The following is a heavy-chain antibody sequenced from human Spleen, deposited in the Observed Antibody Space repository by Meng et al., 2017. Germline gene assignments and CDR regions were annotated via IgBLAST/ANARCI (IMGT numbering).Heavy chain of an antibody. V-gene: IGHV4-34*01. Sequence: GQLQLWGPGWLKPSGNLSLTCVVSGGSFSDYYWSWIRQPPGKGLEWIGEINHSGSTNYNPSFESRATISVDTSQNNLSLKLSSVTAADSAVYYCARGPTTMAHDFDYWGQGTLVTVSS. D-gene: IGHD4-11*01. J-gene: IGHJ4*02. CDR3: ARGPTTMAHDFDY. CDR1: GGSFSDYY. CDR2: INHSGST.